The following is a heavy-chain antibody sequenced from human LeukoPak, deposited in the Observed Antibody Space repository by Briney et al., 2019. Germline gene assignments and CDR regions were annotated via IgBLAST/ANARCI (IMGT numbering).Heavy chain of an antibody. CDR3: ALDSSGYHDAFDI. J-gene: IGHJ3*02. CDR1: GGSISSSSYY. D-gene: IGHD3-22*01. CDR2: IYYSGST. V-gene: IGHV4-39*07. Sequence: SETLSLTCTVSGGSISSSSYYWGWIRQPPGKGLEWIGSIYYSGSTYYNPSLKSRVTISVDTSKNQFSLKLSSVTAADTAVYYCALDSSGYHDAFDIWGQGTMVTVSS.